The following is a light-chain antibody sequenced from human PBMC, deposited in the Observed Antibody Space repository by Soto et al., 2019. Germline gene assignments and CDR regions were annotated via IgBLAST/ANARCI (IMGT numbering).Light chain of an antibody. J-gene: IGKJ1*01. CDR3: QQYYNWPRT. CDR2: FKS. V-gene: IGKV3-15*01. CDR1: QSISSS. Sequence: EIVMTQSPATLSVSPGERATLSCGASQSISSSLAWYQQKPGQAPRLLIYFKSTRATGIPTRFSGSGSGTQFTLTISSLQSEDFAVYYCQQYYNWPRTFGQGTKVDIK.